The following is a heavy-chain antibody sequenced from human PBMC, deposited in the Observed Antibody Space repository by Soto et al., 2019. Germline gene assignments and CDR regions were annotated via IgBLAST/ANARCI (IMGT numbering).Heavy chain of an antibody. CDR3: AREYTAWPLAYGLDV. D-gene: IGHD2-2*02. CDR1: GFTFSTYS. J-gene: IGHJ6*02. CDR2: ISSRSDI. Sequence: GGSLRLSCVGSGFTFSTYSINWVRQAPGKGLEWVSSISSRSDIYYADSVKGRFTISRDNARNSVSLQMNSLRAEDTAVYYCAREYTAWPLAYGLDVWGQGTTVTVSS. V-gene: IGHV3-21*01.